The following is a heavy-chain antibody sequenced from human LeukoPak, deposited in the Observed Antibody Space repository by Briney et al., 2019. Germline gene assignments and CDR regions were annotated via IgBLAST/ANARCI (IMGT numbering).Heavy chain of an antibody. CDR2: IKTDGTTT. Sequence: PGGSLRLSCAASGFGFSNFWMHWVRQAPGKGLVWVSRIKTDGTTTVYADSVKGRFTISRDNAKNTLYLQMKSLRAEDTAVYFCAREADPSLYASSSPDYWGQGTPVTVPS. CDR3: AREADPSLYASSSPDY. D-gene: IGHD6-6*01. V-gene: IGHV3-74*01. J-gene: IGHJ4*01. CDR1: GFGFSNFW.